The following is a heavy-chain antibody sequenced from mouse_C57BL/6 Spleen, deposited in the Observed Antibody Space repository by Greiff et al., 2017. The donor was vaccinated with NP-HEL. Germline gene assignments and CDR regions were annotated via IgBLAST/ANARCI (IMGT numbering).Heavy chain of an antibody. D-gene: IGHD1-1*01. Sequence: VQLKESGAELVRPGASVKLSCTASGFNIKDDYMHWVKQRPEQGLEWIGWIDPENGDTEYASKFQGKATITADTSSNTAYLQLSSLTSEDTAVYYCTRITTVVYWYFDVWGTGTTVTVSS. V-gene: IGHV14-4*01. J-gene: IGHJ1*03. CDR1: GFNIKDDY. CDR2: IDPENGDT. CDR3: TRITTVVYWYFDV.